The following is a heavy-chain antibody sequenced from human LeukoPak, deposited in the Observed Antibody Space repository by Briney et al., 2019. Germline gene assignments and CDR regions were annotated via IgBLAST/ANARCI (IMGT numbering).Heavy chain of an antibody. CDR2: IKPDGSEK. Sequence: GGSLRLSCAVSGFTFSTYWMSWVRQAPGKGLEWVANIKPDGSEKYYVDSVKGRFTISRDNAKNSLYLQMHSLRAEDTAVYYCARGGYYSLVYFDYWGQGTLVTVSS. V-gene: IGHV3-7*01. CDR3: ARGGYYSLVYFDY. D-gene: IGHD3-22*01. CDR1: GFTFSTYW. J-gene: IGHJ4*02.